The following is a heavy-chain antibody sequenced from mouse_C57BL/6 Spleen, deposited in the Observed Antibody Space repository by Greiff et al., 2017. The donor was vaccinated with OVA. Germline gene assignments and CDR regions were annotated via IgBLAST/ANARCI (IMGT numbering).Heavy chain of an antibody. J-gene: IGHJ1*03. V-gene: IGHV1-82*01. Sequence: QVQLQQSGPELVKPGASVKISCKASGYAFSSSWMNWVQQRPGKGLEWIGRIYPGDGDTNYNGKFKGKATLTADKSSSTAYMQLSSLTSEDSAVYFCAREGIYYGSSYRYFDVWGTGTTVTVSS. D-gene: IGHD1-1*01. CDR2: IYPGDGDT. CDR3: AREGIYYGSSYRYFDV. CDR1: GYAFSSSW.